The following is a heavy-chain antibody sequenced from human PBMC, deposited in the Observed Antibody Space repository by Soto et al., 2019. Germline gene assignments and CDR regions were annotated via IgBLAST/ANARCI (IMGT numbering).Heavy chain of an antibody. V-gene: IGHV3-30-3*01. CDR1: GFTFSANA. CDR2: IAYDGTIK. Sequence: QEQLVESGGDVVQPGRSLTLSCAASGFTFSANAMHWVRQSPGKGLEWVAVIAYDGTIKIYRDSVKGRFTISRDDSKSTLYLQMNSLRPEDTAVYYCARDKIKGAPDYLESRGQGTLVTVSS. CDR3: ARDKIKGAPDYLES. J-gene: IGHJ4*02. D-gene: IGHD1-26*01.